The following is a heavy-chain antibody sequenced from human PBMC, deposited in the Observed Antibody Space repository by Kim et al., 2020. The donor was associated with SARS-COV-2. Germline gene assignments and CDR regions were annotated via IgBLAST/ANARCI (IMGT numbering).Heavy chain of an antibody. CDR1: GFTFTSYA. CDR3: AKDRHGTYAPDY. Sequence: GGSLRLSCAASGFTFTSYAMSWVRQAPGKGLEWVSTISGSGGSTYYADSVKGRFTISRDNSKNTLYLQMNSLRAEDTAVYYCAKDRHGTYAPDYWGQGTLVTVSS. J-gene: IGHJ4*02. V-gene: IGHV3-23*01. CDR2: ISGSGGST. D-gene: IGHD4-17*01.